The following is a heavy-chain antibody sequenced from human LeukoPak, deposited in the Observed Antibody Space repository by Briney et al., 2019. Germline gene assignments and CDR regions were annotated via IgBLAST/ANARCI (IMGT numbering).Heavy chain of an antibody. CDR1: GGSISSGDYY. J-gene: IGHJ4*02. CDR2: IYYSGST. Sequence: PSETLSLTCTVSGGSISSGDYYWSWIRQPPGKGLEWIVYIYYSGSTYYNPSLKSRVTISLDTSKNQFSLRLTSVTAADTAVYYCARAIASSGSRLFDYWGQGTLVTVSS. CDR3: ARAIASSGSRLFDY. V-gene: IGHV4-30-4*01. D-gene: IGHD3-10*01.